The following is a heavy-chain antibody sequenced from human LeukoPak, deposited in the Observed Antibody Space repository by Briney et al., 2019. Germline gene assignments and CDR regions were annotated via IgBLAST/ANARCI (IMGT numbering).Heavy chain of an antibody. Sequence: GGSLRLSCAASGFTFSSYSMNWVRQAPGKGLEWVAVISYDGSNKYYADSVKGRFTISRDNSKNTLYLQMNSLRAEDTAVYYCAKDPRYCSSTSCYLPGGYWGQGTLVTVSS. V-gene: IGHV3-30*18. D-gene: IGHD2-2*01. J-gene: IGHJ4*02. CDR2: ISYDGSNK. CDR3: AKDPRYCSSTSCYLPGGY. CDR1: GFTFSSYS.